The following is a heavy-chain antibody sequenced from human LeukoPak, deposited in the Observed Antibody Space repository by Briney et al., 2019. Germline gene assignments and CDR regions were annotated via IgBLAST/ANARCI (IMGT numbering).Heavy chain of an antibody. D-gene: IGHD6-19*01. J-gene: IGHJ5*02. CDR3: AKESSGWSRGWFDP. V-gene: IGHV3-9*01. Sequence: GGSLRLSCAASGFTFSSFAMLWVRPAPWKGLEWVSGISWNSGSIGYADSVKGRFTISRDNAKNSLYLQMNSLRAEDTALYYCAKESSGWSRGWFDPWGQGTLVTVSS. CDR2: ISWNSGSI. CDR1: GFTFSSFA.